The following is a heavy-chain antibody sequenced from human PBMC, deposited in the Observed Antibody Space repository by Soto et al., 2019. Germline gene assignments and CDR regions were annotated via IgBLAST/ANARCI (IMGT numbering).Heavy chain of an antibody. V-gene: IGHV3-7*01. Sequence: GGSLRLSCAASGFTFNTYWMHWVRQAPGKGLEWVANIKQDGSEKYYVDSVKGRFTISRDNAENSLYLQMNSLRAEDTAVYFCARGHELGRYPLPCLDYWGQGTLVTVSS. D-gene: IGHD1-26*01. CDR2: IKQDGSEK. CDR3: ARGHELGRYPLPCLDY. CDR1: GFTFNTYW. J-gene: IGHJ4*02.